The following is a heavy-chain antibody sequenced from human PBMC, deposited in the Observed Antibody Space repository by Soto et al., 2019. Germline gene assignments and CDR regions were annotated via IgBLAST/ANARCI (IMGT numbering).Heavy chain of an antibody. CDR1: GVYISDFS. J-gene: IGHJ1*01. Sequence: QVQQQESGPGLLKPSDTLSLTCRVSGVYISDFSWGWIRQPPGRGLEWIGRITIKGNTQKNPSFKSRVTMSIDTSRNHFSLNLQSATAADTALYYCARETGENWTYEAHWGPGTLVTVSS. CDR3: ARETGENWTYEAH. CDR2: ITIKGNT. V-gene: IGHV4-4*07. D-gene: IGHD1-7*01.